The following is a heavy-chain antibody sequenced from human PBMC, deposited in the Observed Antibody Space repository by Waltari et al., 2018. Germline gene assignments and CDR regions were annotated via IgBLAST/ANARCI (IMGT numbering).Heavy chain of an antibody. Sequence: VQLVESGGGLVQPGGSLRLSCAASGFTFSYYYMSGVRQAPGKGLEWIGSIYYSGSTNYNPSLKSRVTISVDTSKNQFSLKLSSVTAADTALYYCARGREEVVAIPRAFDIWGQGTMVTVSS. CDR2: IYYSGST. CDR3: ARGREEVVAIPRAFDI. V-gene: IGHV4-59*01. D-gene: IGHD3-22*01. J-gene: IGHJ3*02. CDR1: GFTFSYYY.